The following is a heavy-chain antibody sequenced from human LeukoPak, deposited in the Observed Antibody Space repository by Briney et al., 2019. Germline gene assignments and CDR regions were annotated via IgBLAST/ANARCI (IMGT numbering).Heavy chain of an antibody. CDR2: ISGSSTYI. Sequence: GGSLRLSCAASGFTFSYYSMNWVRQAPGKGLEWVSSISGSSTYIYYADSVKGRFTISRDNAKNSLSLQMNSLRAEDTAVYYCARDRMDYGDYGDSFDIWGQGTMVTVSS. CDR3: ARDRMDYGDYGDSFDI. CDR1: GFTFSYYS. V-gene: IGHV3-21*01. D-gene: IGHD4-17*01. J-gene: IGHJ3*02.